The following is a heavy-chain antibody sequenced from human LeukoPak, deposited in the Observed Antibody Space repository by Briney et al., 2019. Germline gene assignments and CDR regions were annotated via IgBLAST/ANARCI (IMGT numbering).Heavy chain of an antibody. V-gene: IGHV1-2*02. CDR1: GYTFTDNY. CDR2: INPHSGGT. Sequence: ASVKVSCKASGYTFTDNYIHWVRQAPGQGLEWMGWINPHSGGTDFAQKFQGRVTMTRDTSISTVYLALSRLRSDDTALFYCARSVGARPVRLYYWCFEGRGRATMVTDCS. CDR3: ARSVGARPVRLYYWCFEG. D-gene: IGHD1-26*01. J-gene: IGHJ2*01.